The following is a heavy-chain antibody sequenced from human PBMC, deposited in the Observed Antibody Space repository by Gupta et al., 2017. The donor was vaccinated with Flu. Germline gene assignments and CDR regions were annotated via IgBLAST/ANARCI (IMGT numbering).Heavy chain of an antibody. V-gene: IGHV1-46*01. J-gene: IGHJ5*02. D-gene: IGHD2-15*01. CDR1: GYTFPTYY. CDR2: INPSGGVA. CDR3: ARGDCRAGSCYSDSWFDP. Sequence: QAQLVQSGTEVKQPGASVKVSCKASGYTFPTYYMHWVRQAPGQGLEWMGVINPSGGVARYAQKFRGRVTMTRDTSTSTVYMEVNSLRSEDTAVYYCARGDCRAGSCYSDSWFDPWGQGTLVTVSS.